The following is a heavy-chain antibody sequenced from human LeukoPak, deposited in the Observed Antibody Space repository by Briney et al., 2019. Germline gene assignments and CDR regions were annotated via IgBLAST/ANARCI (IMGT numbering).Heavy chain of an antibody. CDR2: INHSGST. CDR3: ARRAKGFDY. J-gene: IGHJ4*02. CDR1: GGSITSSTYF. Sequence: PSETLSLTCTVSGGSITSSTYFWGWIRQPPGKGLEWIGEINHSGSTNYNPSLKSRVTISVDTSKNQFSLKLSSVTAADTAVYYCARRAKGFDYWGQGTLVTVSS. V-gene: IGHV4-39*07.